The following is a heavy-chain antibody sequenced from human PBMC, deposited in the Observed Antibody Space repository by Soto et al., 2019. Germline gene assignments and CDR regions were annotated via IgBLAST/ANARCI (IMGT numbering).Heavy chain of an antibody. CDR1: GGSFISCA. CDR3: ARMRASGPYFDLFDN. D-gene: IGHD1-26*01. CDR2: IIPIFGTA. V-gene: IGHV1-69*13. J-gene: IGHJ4*02. Sequence: SVDVYCKASGGSFISCASSWVRQAPGQGLEWMGGIIPIFGTANYAQKFQGRVTITADESTSTAYMELSSLRSEDTAVYYCARMRASGPYFDLFDNWGQGALVTVSS.